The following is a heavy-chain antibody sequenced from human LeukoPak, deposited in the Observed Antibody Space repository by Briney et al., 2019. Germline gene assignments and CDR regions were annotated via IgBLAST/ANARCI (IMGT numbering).Heavy chain of an antibody. CDR1: GLIFSDYW. D-gene: IGHD6-13*01. J-gene: IGHJ4*02. CDR3: ARLGSWYRIDY. CDR2: IKQDGSEK. V-gene: IGHV3-7*01. Sequence: GGSLRLSCAASGLIFSDYWMSWVRQAPGKGLEWVAHIKQDGSEKYYVDSVKGRFTISRDNAKNSLYLQMNSLRAEDTAVYYCARLGSWYRIDYWGQGTLVTVSS.